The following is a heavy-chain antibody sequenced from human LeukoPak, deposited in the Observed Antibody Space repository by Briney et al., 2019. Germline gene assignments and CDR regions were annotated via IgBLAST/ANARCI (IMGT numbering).Heavy chain of an antibody. V-gene: IGHV4-39*07. CDR1: GGSISSSSYY. D-gene: IGHD3-3*01. CDR2: IYYSGST. CDR3: ARDPHDFSDWFDP. J-gene: IGHJ5*02. Sequence: SETLSLTCTVSGGSISSSSYYWGCIRQPPGKGLEWIGSIYYSGSTYYNPSLKSRVTIPVDTSKNQFSLKLSSVTAADTAVYYCARDPHDFSDWFDPWGQGTLVTVSS.